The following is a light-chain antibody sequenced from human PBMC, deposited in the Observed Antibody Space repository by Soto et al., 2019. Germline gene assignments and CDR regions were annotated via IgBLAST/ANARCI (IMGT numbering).Light chain of an antibody. Sequence: AIRMTQSPSSLSASPGDRVTITCRASQGISSYLAWYQQKPGKAPKLLIYAASTLQSGVPSRFSGSGSGTDFTLTISCLQSEDFATYYCQQYYSYLWTFGQGTKVDI. V-gene: IGKV1-8*01. CDR2: AAS. J-gene: IGKJ1*01. CDR3: QQYYSYLWT. CDR1: QGISSY.